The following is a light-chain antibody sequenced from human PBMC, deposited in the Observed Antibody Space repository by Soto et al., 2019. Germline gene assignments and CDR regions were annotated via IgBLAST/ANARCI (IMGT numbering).Light chain of an antibody. CDR3: QQYNSYPLT. J-gene: IGKJ4*01. CDR1: QGISYY. CDR2: GAS. Sequence: DIQMTQSPSSLSASVGDRVTITCRASQGISYYLAWFQQKPGKAPKSLIYGASNLQSGVPLKFSGSGSGTDFTLTITSVQPEDVATYYCQQYNSYPLTFGGGTKVEIK. V-gene: IGKV1-16*02.